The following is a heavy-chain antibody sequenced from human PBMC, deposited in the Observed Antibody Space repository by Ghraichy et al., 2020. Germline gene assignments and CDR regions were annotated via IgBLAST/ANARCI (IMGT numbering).Heavy chain of an antibody. V-gene: IGHV4-34*01. Sequence: SETLSLTCAVYGGSFSGYYWSWIRQPPGKGLEWIGEINHSGSTNYNPSLKSRVTISVDTSKNQFSLKLSSVTAADTAVYYCARSGLGLRGYSYGYWGQGTLVTVSS. CDR2: INHSGST. CDR3: ARSGLGLRGYSYGY. J-gene: IGHJ4*02. CDR1: GGSFSGYY. D-gene: IGHD5-18*01.